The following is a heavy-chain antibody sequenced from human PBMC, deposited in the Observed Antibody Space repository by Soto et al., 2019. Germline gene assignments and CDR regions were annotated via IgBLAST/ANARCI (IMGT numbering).Heavy chain of an antibody. CDR1: GFTFSLHT. D-gene: IGHD3-10*01. Sequence: EVQLLESGGGFVQPGGSLRLSCAASGFTFSLHTMNWVRQAPGKGLEWVATSSVSDVSTYSADSVQGRFTVSRDNSKNTLYLQMNSLRADDTAEYYCAAGGSRGSGKWFDYWGQGILVTVSS. CDR2: SSVSDVST. CDR3: AAGGSRGSGKWFDY. V-gene: IGHV3-23*01. J-gene: IGHJ4*02.